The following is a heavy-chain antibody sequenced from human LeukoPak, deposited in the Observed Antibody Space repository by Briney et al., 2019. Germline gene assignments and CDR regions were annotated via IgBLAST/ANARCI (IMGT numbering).Heavy chain of an antibody. CDR3: ARVSSGWDNYFDY. J-gene: IGHJ4*02. V-gene: IGHV3-48*03. CDR2: ISSSAGTI. Sequence: GGSLRLSCAASGFTFSSYEINWVRQAPGKGLEWISYISSSAGTIYYADSVKGRFTISRDNAKNSLYLQLSSLRAEDTAVYYCARVSSGWDNYFDYWGQGTLVTVSS. D-gene: IGHD6-19*01. CDR1: GFTFSSYE.